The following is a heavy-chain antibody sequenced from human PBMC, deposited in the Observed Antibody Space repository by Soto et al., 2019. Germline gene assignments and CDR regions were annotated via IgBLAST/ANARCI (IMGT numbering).Heavy chain of an antibody. J-gene: IGHJ3*02. Sequence: PGGSLRLSCAASGFTFSIYSMTWVRQAPGKGLEWVSSIDSSSNYIYNADSVKGRSTISRDNAKNSVYLQMNSLRVEDTAVYFCAREAHFYGRSDVYDIWGQGTMVTVSS. D-gene: IGHD4-17*01. CDR2: IDSSSNYI. CDR3: AREAHFYGRSDVYDI. V-gene: IGHV3-21*06. CDR1: GFTFSIYS.